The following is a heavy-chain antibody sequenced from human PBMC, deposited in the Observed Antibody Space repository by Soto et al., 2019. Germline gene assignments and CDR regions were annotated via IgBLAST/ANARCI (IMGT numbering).Heavy chain of an antibody. V-gene: IGHV3-23*01. D-gene: IGHD2-2*01. CDR3: SKANRFCSSSNFFTFDY. Sequence: EVQLLESGGGLLQPGGSLRLSCTASGFTFSNYAMSWVRQAPGKGLEWVSTFSSGGGGTYYADSVKGRFTISRDNSQNNLSLQMNRLRGLETALYYLSKANRFCSSSNFFTFDYWGLGTLVTVSS. J-gene: IGHJ4*02. CDR2: FSSGGGGT. CDR1: GFTFSNYA.